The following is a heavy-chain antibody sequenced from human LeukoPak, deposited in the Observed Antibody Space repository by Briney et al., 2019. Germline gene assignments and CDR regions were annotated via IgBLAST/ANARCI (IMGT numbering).Heavy chain of an antibody. CDR3: ARDRDTAFDY. D-gene: IGHD5-18*01. CDR2: IKQDGSEK. V-gene: IGHV3-7*01. Sequence: GGSLRLSCAASGFTFNNYGMSWVRQAPGKGLEWVANIKQDGSEKYYVDSVKGRFTISRDNAKNSLYLQMNSLRAEDTAVYYCARDRDTAFDYWGQGTLVTVSS. CDR1: GFTFNNYG. J-gene: IGHJ4*02.